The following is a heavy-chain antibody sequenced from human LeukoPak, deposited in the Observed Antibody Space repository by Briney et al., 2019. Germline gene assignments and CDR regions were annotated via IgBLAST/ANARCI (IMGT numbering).Heavy chain of an antibody. V-gene: IGHV3-23*01. J-gene: IGHJ4*02. D-gene: IGHD6-19*01. Sequence: GGSLRLSCVASGFSFNIYAMNWVRQAPGKGLEWISAIRSSGGTAYYADSVKGRFTISRDNSKNTMYLQMSSLRAEDTAVYYCAKAHIGFKDRIAVAAVLDYWGQGSLVTVSS. CDR1: GFSFNIYA. CDR3: AKAHIGFKDRIAVAAVLDY. CDR2: IRSSGGTA.